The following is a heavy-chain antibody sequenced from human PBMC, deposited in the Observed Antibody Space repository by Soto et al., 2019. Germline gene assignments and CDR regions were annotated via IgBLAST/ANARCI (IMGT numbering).Heavy chain of an antibody. J-gene: IGHJ5*02. V-gene: IGHV3-23*01. Sequence: EVQLLESGGGLVQPGGSLRLSCAASGFTFSSYAMSWVRQAPGKGLEWVSAISGRGGSTYYADSVKGRFTISRDNSKTTLYLQRNSLRAEDTAVYYCAKARNYDSSGYAFDPWGQGTLVTVSS. CDR3: AKARNYDSSGYAFDP. CDR2: ISGRGGST. D-gene: IGHD3-22*01. CDR1: GFTFSSYA.